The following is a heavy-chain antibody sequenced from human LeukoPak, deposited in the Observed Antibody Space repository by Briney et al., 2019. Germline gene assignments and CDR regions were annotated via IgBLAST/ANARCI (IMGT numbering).Heavy chain of an antibody. Sequence: GGSLRLSCAASGFTFDDYGMSWVRQAPGKGLEWVSGINWNGGRTGYADSVKGRFTISRDNAKNSLYLQMNSLRAEDTALYYCARGYGSGSYLYWGQGTLVTVSS. D-gene: IGHD3-10*01. CDR1: GFTFDDYG. J-gene: IGHJ4*02. CDR3: ARGYGSGSYLY. CDR2: INWNGGRT. V-gene: IGHV3-20*04.